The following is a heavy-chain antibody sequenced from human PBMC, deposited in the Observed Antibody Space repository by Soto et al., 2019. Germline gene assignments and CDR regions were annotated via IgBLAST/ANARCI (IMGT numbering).Heavy chain of an antibody. Sequence: PGGSLRLSCAASGFTFSSYGMHWVRRAPGKGLEWVAVISYDGSNKYYADSVRGRFTISRDNSKSTLYLQMNSLRAEDTAVYYCAKDSMFSSSWYSYFDYWGQGTLVTVSS. D-gene: IGHD6-13*01. CDR3: AKDSMFSSSWYSYFDY. CDR1: GFTFSSYG. CDR2: ISYDGSNK. V-gene: IGHV3-30*18. J-gene: IGHJ4*02.